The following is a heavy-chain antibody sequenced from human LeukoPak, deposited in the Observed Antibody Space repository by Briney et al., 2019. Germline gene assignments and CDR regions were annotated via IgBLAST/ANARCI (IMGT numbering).Heavy chain of an antibody. Sequence: ASVKVSCKASGYTLTGYYMHWVRQAPGQGLEWMGWINPNSGGTNYAQKFQGRVTMTRDTSISTAYMELSRLRSDDTAVYYCARDLGGIRPGSYWGQGTLVTVSS. V-gene: IGHV1-2*02. J-gene: IGHJ4*02. D-gene: IGHD6-13*01. CDR2: INPNSGGT. CDR1: GYTLTGYY. CDR3: ARDLGGIRPGSY.